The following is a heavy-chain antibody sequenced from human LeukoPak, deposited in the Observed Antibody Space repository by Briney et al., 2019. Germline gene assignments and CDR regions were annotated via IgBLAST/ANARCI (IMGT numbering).Heavy chain of an antibody. CDR2: IYYSGTT. V-gene: IGHV4-59*01. D-gene: IGHD5-12*01. J-gene: IGHJ4*02. Sequence: SETLSLTCTVSGGSISSYYWNWIRQPPGKGVAWIGYIYYSGTTNYNPSLKSRASISVDTSKNQFSLKLSSVTAAGTAVYYCARETWIGYYFDYWGQGTLVTVSS. CDR3: ARETWIGYYFDY. CDR1: GGSISSYY.